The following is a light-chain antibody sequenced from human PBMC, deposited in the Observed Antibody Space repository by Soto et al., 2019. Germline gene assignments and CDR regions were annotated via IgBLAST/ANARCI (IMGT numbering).Light chain of an antibody. CDR1: QRVGSNY. CDR2: GAS. CDR3: QQYASTRWT. V-gene: IGKV3-20*01. Sequence: DIVLTQTPGTLSLSPGERATLSCRASQRVGSNYLAWYRQTPGQPPRLLIHGASSRASGVPDRFSGSGAGTAFTRTISRLQPEDFEVDDCQQYASTRWTFGQGTQVDIK. J-gene: IGKJ1*01.